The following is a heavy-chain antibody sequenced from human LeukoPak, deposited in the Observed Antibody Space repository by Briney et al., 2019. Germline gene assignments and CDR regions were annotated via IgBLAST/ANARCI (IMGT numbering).Heavy chain of an antibody. V-gene: IGHV1-69*13. CDR1: GGTFSSYA. CDR2: IIPIFGTA. CDR3: ARGRGDGYNWDY. J-gene: IGHJ4*02. Sequence: EASVKVSCKASGGTFSSYAISWVRQAPGQGLEWMGGIIPIFGTANYAQKFQGRVTITADESTSTAYMELSSLRSEDTAVYYCARGRGDGYNWDYWGQGTLVTVSS. D-gene: IGHD5-24*01.